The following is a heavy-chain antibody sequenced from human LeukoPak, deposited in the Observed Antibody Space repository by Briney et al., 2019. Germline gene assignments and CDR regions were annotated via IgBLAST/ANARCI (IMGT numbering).Heavy chain of an antibody. CDR2: IGPRSSVV. CDR1: GFTFSSYS. D-gene: IGHD3-22*01. CDR3: ARPIVVVITGAFDI. J-gene: IGHJ3*02. V-gene: IGHV3-48*02. Sequence: PGGSLTLSCAASGFTFSSYSMTWVRQTPGKGLEWVSYIGPRSSVVYYADSVKGRFTISRDDAKNSLYLQMNSLRDEDTAVYYCARPIVVVITGAFDIWGQGTMVTVSS.